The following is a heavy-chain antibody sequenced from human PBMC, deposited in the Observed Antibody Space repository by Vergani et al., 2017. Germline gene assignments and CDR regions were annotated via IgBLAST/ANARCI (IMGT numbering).Heavy chain of an antibody. CDR1: GFTFSSYG. CDR2: IWYDGSKK. CDR3: ARWGNEKRLDS. J-gene: IGHJ5*01. D-gene: IGHD1-1*01. V-gene: IGHV3-33*01. Sequence: QVQLVESEGGVVQPGRSLTLSCVASGFTFSSYGMHWVRQAPGKGLEWVAVIWYDGSKKYYGDSVKGRFTISRDNSKNTLYLQMNSLRVEDTAVYYCARWGNEKRLDSGGQGTLVTVSS.